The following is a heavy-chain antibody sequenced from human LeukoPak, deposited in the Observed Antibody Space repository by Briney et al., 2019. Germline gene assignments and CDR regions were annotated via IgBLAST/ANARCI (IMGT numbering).Heavy chain of an antibody. J-gene: IGHJ4*02. Sequence: SETLSLTCTVSGGSISSYYWSWIRQPPGKGLEWIGYIYYSGSTNYNPSLKSRVTISVDTSKNQFSLKLSSVTAADTAVYYCARPSKYCSGGSCYFDYWGQGTLVTVSS. D-gene: IGHD2-15*01. CDR1: GGSISSYY. CDR3: ARPSKYCSGGSCYFDY. CDR2: IYYSGST. V-gene: IGHV4-59*08.